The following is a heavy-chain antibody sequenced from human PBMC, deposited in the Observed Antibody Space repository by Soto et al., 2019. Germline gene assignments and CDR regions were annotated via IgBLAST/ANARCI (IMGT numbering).Heavy chain of an antibody. J-gene: IGHJ6*02. D-gene: IGHD3-22*01. CDR3: ARGRRSGYYYGSSGYLYYYYGMDV. V-gene: IGHV6-1*01. CDR1: GDSVSSNGAA. CDR2: TYYRSEWYN. Sequence: SQTLSLTCAISGDSVSSNGAAWNWIRQSPSRGLEWLGRTYYRSEWYNDYAVSVKSRITINPDTSKNQFSLQLNSVTPEDTAVYYCARGRRSGYYYGSSGYLYYYYGMDVRGQGTTVPVYS.